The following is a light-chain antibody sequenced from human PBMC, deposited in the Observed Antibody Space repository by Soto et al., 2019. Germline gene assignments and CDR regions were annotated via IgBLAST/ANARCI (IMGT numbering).Light chain of an antibody. CDR3: QQYGSSST. CDR1: QSVSSSY. J-gene: IGKJ5*01. Sequence: PGDSVTLSCRASQSVSSSYLTWYQQKPGQAPRLLIYGASTRATSIPARFSGSGSGTDFTLTISSLQPEDFAVYYCQQYGSSSTFGQGTRLEIK. CDR2: GAS. V-gene: IGKV3-20*01.